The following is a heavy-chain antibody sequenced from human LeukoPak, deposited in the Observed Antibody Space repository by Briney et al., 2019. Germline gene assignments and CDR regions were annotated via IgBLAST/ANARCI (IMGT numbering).Heavy chain of an antibody. CDR1: GVSLSGLY. Sequence: SSETLALTCAVYGVSLSGLYWSWIRQSPGKGLEWIGDIHHDGRTKYSPSLKSRVTILLDTSKNEVSLRLTPVTAADTALYFCAREPEPQDYGDTVNAYDLWGQGTMVIVSS. CDR2: IHHDGRT. V-gene: IGHV4-34*01. J-gene: IGHJ3*01. CDR3: AREPEPQDYGDTVNAYDL. D-gene: IGHD4-17*01.